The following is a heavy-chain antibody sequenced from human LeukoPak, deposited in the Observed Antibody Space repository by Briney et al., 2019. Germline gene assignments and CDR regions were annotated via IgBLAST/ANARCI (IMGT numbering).Heavy chain of an antibody. J-gene: IGHJ4*02. Sequence: SETLSLTCTVSGGSISSSYWSWIRQPPGKGLEWIGYIYYSGSTNYNPSLKSRVTISVDTSKNQFSLKLSSVTAADTAVYYCARGLGTVTFFDYWGQGTLVTVSS. CDR1: GGSISSSY. V-gene: IGHV4-59*01. CDR2: IYYSGST. D-gene: IGHD4-17*01. CDR3: ARGLGTVTFFDY.